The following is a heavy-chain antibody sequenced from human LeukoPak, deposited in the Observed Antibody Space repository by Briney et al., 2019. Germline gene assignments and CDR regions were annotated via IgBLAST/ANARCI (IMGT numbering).Heavy chain of an antibody. J-gene: IGHJ4*02. V-gene: IGHV4-59*01. Sequence: SETLSLTCTVSGDSMNTFYWTWIRKPPGKGLECLGYIHSNGNTNYNPSLKSRVTISVDTSNNHFSLKLNSVTAVDTAVYYCARWSGYYFYWGQGTLVTVSS. D-gene: IGHD3-3*01. CDR2: IHSNGNT. CDR1: GDSMNTFY. CDR3: ARWSGYYFY.